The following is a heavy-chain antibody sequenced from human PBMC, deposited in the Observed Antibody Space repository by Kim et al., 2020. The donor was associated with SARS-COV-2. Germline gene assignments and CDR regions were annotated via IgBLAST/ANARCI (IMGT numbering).Heavy chain of an antibody. CDR1: GGSFSGYY. V-gene: IGHV4-34*01. J-gene: IGHJ4*01. CDR2: INHSGST. CDR3: ARGRVGAAVAGMGRLYYF. D-gene: IGHD6-19*01. Sequence: SETLSLTCAVYGGSFSGYYWSWIRQPPGKGLEWIGEINHSGSTNYNPSLKSRVTISVDTSKNQFSLKLSSVTAADTAVYYCARGRVGAAVAGMGRLYYF.